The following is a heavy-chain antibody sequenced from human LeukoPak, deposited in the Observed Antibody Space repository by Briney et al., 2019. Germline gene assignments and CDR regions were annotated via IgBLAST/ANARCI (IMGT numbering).Heavy chain of an antibody. J-gene: IGHJ4*02. CDR3: ATQASVGY. CDR1: GFTFTSYW. Sequence: PGGSLRLSCVASGFTFTSYWMSWVRQAPGQGLEWVANIKQDGNEKYYVDSVKGRFTISRDNAKNTLYLQMNSLRAEDTAVYYCATQASVGYWGQGTLVTVSS. V-gene: IGHV3-7*02. CDR2: IKQDGNEK. D-gene: IGHD1-26*01.